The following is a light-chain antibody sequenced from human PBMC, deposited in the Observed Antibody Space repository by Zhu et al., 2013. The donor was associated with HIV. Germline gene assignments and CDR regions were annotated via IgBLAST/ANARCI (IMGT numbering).Light chain of an antibody. CDR2: AAT. V-gene: IGKV3D-15*01. CDR1: QSVSSN. J-gene: IGKJ4*01. Sequence: EIVMTQSPATLSVPPGERVTLSCRASQSVSSNLAWYQQKPGQAPRLVIYAATARATGIPARFSGSRSGTEFTLTINSLQSEDFAVYYCQQYSNWPPLTFGGGTRVEIK. CDR3: QQYSNWPPLT.